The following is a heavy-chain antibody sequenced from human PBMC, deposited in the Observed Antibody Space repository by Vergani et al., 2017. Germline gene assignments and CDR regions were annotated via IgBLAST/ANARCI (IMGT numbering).Heavy chain of an antibody. Sequence: QLQLQESGSGLVKPSQTLSLTCAVSGGSISSGGYSWSWIRQPPGKGLEWIGYIYHSGSTYYNPSLKSRVTISVDRSKNQFSLKLSSVTAADTAVYYCAREGGGERYSYYFDYWGQGTLVTVSS. D-gene: IGHD1-1*01. CDR1: GGSISSGGYS. V-gene: IGHV4-30-2*01. J-gene: IGHJ4*02. CDR3: AREGGGERYSYYFDY. CDR2: IYHSGST.